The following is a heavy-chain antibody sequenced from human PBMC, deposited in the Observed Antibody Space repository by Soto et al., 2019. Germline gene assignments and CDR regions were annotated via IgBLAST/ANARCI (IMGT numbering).Heavy chain of an antibody. V-gene: IGHV4-34*01. CDR1: GGSFSGYY. D-gene: IGHD2-2*02. Sequence: QVQLQQWGAGLLKPSETLSLTCAVYGGSFSGYYWSWIRQPPGKGLEWIGEINHSGSTNYNPSLKSRVTISVDTSKNQFSLKLSSVTAADTAVYYCARVMIVVVPAALPRYYYGMDVWGQGTTVTVSS. CDR2: INHSGST. J-gene: IGHJ6*02. CDR3: ARVMIVVVPAALPRYYYGMDV.